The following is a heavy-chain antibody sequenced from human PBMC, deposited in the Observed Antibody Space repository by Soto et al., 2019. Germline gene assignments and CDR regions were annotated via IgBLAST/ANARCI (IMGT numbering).Heavy chain of an antibody. CDR3: ARSPTSSWYGGRAFDI. J-gene: IGHJ3*02. V-gene: IGHV4-4*02. D-gene: IGHD6-13*01. CDR1: GGSITSNNW. CDR2: ISHSGTT. Sequence: QVHLQESGPGLVKPSGTLSLTCAVSGGSITSNNWWTWVRQPPGKGLEWIGEISHSGTTNYKPSLRSRVTRSVDKSKKQVSLRLTSVTAADTAVFYCARSPTSSWYGGRAFDIWGQGIMVIVSS.